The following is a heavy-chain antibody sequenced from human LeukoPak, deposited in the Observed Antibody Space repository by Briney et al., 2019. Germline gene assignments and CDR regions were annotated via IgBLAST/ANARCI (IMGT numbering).Heavy chain of an antibody. J-gene: IGHJ6*03. V-gene: IGHV3-43*02. CDR3: AKEGGSVDIVAHDEGGYYYYMDV. CDR2: ISGDGGST. D-gene: IGHD5-12*01. Sequence: PGGSLRLSCAASGFTFDDYAMHWVRQVPGKGLEWVSLISGDGGSTYYADSVKGRFTISRDNSKNSLYLQMNSLRTEDTALYYCAKEGGSVDIVAHDEGGYYYYMDVWGKGTTVTVSS. CDR1: GFTFDDYA.